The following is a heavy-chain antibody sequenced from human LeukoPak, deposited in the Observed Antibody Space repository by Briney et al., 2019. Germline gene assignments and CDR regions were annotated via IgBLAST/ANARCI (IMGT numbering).Heavy chain of an antibody. Sequence: PGGSLRLSCAASGFTFTIYWMSWVRQAPGKGLEWVANIKQDGSEKYSVDSVKGRFTISRDNAKNSLYLQMNSLRAEDTALYYCAKDKGCSSTSCTVYYYGMDVWGQGTTVTVSS. CDR2: IKQDGSEK. CDR3: AKDKGCSSTSCTVYYYGMDV. CDR1: GFTFTIYW. J-gene: IGHJ6*02. V-gene: IGHV3-7*03. D-gene: IGHD2-2*01.